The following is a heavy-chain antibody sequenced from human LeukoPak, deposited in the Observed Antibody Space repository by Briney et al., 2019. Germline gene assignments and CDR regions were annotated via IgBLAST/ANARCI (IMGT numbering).Heavy chain of an antibody. J-gene: IGHJ4*02. D-gene: IGHD5-18*01. V-gene: IGHV3-30-3*01. CDR1: GFTFSSYA. CDR2: ISYDGSNR. Sequence: GGSLRLSCAASGFTFSSYAMHWVRQAPGKGLEGVAIISYDGSNRYYADSVKGPFTISRDNSKNSLYLQMNKLRAEDTALYYCAREPSGYTYGYVDYWGQGTLVTVSS. CDR3: AREPSGYTYGYVDY.